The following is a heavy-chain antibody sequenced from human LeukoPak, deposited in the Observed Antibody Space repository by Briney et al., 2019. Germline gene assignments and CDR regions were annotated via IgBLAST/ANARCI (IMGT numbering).Heavy chain of an antibody. Sequence: GGSLRLSCAASGFTFSSYAMHWVRQAPGKGLEWVAVISYDGSNKYYADSVKGRFTISGDNSKNTLYLQMNSLRAEDTAVYYRARGLRDGYNYPYYFDYWGQGTLVTVSS. J-gene: IGHJ4*02. CDR2: ISYDGSNK. D-gene: IGHD5-24*01. V-gene: IGHV3-30-3*01. CDR3: ARGLRDGYNYPYYFDY. CDR1: GFTFSSYA.